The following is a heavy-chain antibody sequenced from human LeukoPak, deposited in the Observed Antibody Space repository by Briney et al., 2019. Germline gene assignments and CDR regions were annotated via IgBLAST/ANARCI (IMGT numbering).Heavy chain of an antibody. CDR2: ISGSGGST. CDR1: GFTFSSYA. D-gene: IGHD3-10*01. CDR3: AKEWSTGITMVRAYDC. J-gene: IGHJ4*02. V-gene: IGHV3-23*01. Sequence: GGSLRLSCAASGFTFSSYAMSWFRQAPGKGLKWVSAISGSGGSTYYADSVKGRFTISGDNSKSTLYLQMNSLRAEDTAVYYCAKEWSTGITMVRAYDCWGQGTLVTVSS.